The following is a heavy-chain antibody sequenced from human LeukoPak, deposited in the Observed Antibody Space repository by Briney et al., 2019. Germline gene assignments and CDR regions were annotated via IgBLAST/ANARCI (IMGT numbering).Heavy chain of an antibody. D-gene: IGHD2-2*01. J-gene: IGHJ4*02. Sequence: PSQTLSLTCTVSGGSISSGTYYWSWIRQPAGKGLEWIGRIYTSGSTNYNPSLKSRVTISVDTSKNQFSLKLSSVTAADTAVYYCAREYCSSTSCPFDYWGQGTLVTVSS. CDR3: AREYCSSTSCPFDY. CDR1: GGSISSGTYY. CDR2: IYTSGST. V-gene: IGHV4-61*02.